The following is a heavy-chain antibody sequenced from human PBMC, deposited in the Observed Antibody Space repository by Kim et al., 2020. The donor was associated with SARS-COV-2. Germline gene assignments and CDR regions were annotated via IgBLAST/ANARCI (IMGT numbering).Heavy chain of an antibody. J-gene: IGHJ4*02. V-gene: IGHV4-39*07. CDR1: GGSISSSSYY. Sequence: SETLSLTCTVSGGSISSSSYYWGWIRQPPGKGLEWIGSIYYSGSTYYNPSLKSRVTISVDTSKNQFSLKLSSVTAADTAVYYCARVLMDQDTWGQGTLVTVSS. CDR2: IYYSGST. CDR3: ARVLMDQDT. D-gene: IGHD2-2*03.